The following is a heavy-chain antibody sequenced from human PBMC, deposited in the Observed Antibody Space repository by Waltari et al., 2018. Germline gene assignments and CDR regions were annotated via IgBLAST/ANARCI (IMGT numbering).Heavy chain of an antibody. Sequence: EGQLVESGGGLIQPGGSRGLSCAASGFTVGSNYKSGVRQAQGKGLGWFSVIYSGGSTYYADSVKGRFTISRDNSKNTLYLQMNSLRAEDTAVYYCARGPGGDWNEWDYFDYWGQGTLVTVSS. CDR1: GFTVGSNY. CDR2: IYSGGST. V-gene: IGHV3-53*01. CDR3: ARGPGGDWNEWDYFDY. D-gene: IGHD1-1*01. J-gene: IGHJ4*02.